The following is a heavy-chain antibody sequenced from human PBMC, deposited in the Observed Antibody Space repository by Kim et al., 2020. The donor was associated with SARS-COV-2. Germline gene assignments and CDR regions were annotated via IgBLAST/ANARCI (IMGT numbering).Heavy chain of an antibody. Sequence: WYTDYAVSVKSRITINPDTSKHQFSLQLNSVTPEDTAVYYCAREGYSFDYWGQGTLVTVSS. CDR3: AREGYSFDY. CDR2: WYT. V-gene: IGHV6-1*01. J-gene: IGHJ4*02.